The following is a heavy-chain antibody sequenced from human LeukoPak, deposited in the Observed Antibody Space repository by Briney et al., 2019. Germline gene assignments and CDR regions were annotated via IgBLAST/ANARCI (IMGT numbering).Heavy chain of an antibody. CDR2: ISGSGGGT. CDR3: ASGYRNGDTCYSIY. J-gene: IGHJ4*02. CDR1: GFTFYTYA. V-gene: IGHV3-23*01. D-gene: IGHD2-15*01. Sequence: GGAPRLSCAASGFTFYTYAMSWVGHAPGERLEWLSEISGSGGGTYYAHSLQSRFTISRDKSKYTLYVQLHRMRPEDTAADYCASGYRNGDTCYSIYWGQGTLVTVS.